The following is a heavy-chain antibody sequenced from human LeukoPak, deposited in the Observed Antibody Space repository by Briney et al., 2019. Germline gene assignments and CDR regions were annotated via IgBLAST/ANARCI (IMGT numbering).Heavy chain of an antibody. CDR3: ARESSSGLMNHAFDI. J-gene: IGHJ3*02. V-gene: IGHV1-46*01. Sequence: ASVKVSCKASGYTFTRYYMHWVRQAPGQGLEWMGIINPSGGSTSYAQKFQGRVTMTRDTSTSTVYMELSSLRSEDTAVYYCARESSSGLMNHAFDIWGQGTMVTVSS. CDR2: INPSGGST. CDR1: GYTFTRYY. D-gene: IGHD6-19*01.